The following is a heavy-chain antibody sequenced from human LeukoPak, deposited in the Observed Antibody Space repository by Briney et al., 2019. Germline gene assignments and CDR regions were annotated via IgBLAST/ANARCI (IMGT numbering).Heavy chain of an antibody. CDR1: GGSISSYY. V-gene: IGHV4-59*01. J-gene: IGHJ6*03. CDR3: ARRGISYYYYMDV. Sequence: SETLSLTCTVSGGSISSYYWSWIRQPPGKGLEWIGYIYYSGSTNYNPSLKSRVTISVDTSKNQFSLKLSSVTAADTAVYYCARRGISYYYYMDVWGKGTTVTVSS. CDR2: IYYSGST. D-gene: IGHD1-14*01.